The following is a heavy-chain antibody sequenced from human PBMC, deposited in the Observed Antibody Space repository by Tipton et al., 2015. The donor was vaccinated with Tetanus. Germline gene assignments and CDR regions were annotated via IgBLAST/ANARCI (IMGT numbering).Heavy chain of an antibody. Sequence: SLRLSCAASGFSFDSFAMHWVRQAPGKGLEWVAVIWYDGSNKYYADSVKGRFTISRDNSKNTPYLQMNSLRAEDTAVYYCARGTSRIVYYFDYWGQGTLVTVSS. CDR3: ARGTSRIVYYFDY. V-gene: IGHV3-33*08. D-gene: IGHD2-21*01. CDR2: IWYDGSNK. J-gene: IGHJ4*02. CDR1: GFSFDSFA.